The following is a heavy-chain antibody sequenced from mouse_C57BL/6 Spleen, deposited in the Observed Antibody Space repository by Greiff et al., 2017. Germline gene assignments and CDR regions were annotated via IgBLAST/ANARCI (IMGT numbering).Heavy chain of an antibody. V-gene: IGHV5-9*01. D-gene: IGHD1-2*01. CDR3: ARREHYYGTWDYFDY. CDR1: GFTFSSYT. J-gene: IGHJ2*01. CDR2: ISGGGGNT. Sequence: EVQLVESGGGLVKPGGSLKLSCAASGFTFSSYTMSWVRQTPEKRLEWVATISGGGGNTYYPDSVKGRFTITRDNAKHTLYLQVSSLRSEDTALYYCARREHYYGTWDYFDYWGQGTTRTVSS.